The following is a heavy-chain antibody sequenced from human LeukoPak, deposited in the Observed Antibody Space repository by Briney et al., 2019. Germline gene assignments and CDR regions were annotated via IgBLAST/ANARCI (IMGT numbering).Heavy chain of an antibody. V-gene: IGHV3-7*04. CDR3: ARAHRTPTTVTAYYYVDV. CDR2: IKQDGSEK. CDR1: GFTFSSYW. Sequence: GGPLRLSCAASGFTFSSYWMSWVRQAPGKGLEWVANIKQDGSEKYYVDSVKGRFTISRDNAKNSLYLQMNSLRAEDTAVYYCARAHRTPTTVTAYYYVDVWGKGTTVTVSS. J-gene: IGHJ6*03. D-gene: IGHD4-11*01.